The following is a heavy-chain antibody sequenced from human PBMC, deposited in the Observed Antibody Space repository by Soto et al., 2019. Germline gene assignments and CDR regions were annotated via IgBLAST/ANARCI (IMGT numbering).Heavy chain of an antibody. CDR2: IWYDGSNK. Sequence: GGSLRLSCAASGFTFSSYGMHWVRQAPGKGLEWVAVIWYDGSNKYYADSVKGRFTISRDNSKNTLYLQMNSLRAEDTAVYYCAARSSERYGSGSPNAFDIWGQGTMVTVSS. V-gene: IGHV3-33*01. CDR1: GFTFSSYG. D-gene: IGHD3-10*01. J-gene: IGHJ3*02. CDR3: AARSSERYGSGSPNAFDI.